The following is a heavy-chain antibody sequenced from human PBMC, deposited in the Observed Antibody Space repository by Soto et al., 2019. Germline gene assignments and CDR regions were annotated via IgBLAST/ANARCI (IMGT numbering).Heavy chain of an antibody. J-gene: IGHJ4*02. CDR3: AKDLHSSSWYDY. Sequence: GSLRLSCAASGFTFSSYAMSWVRQAPGKGLEWVSAISGSGGSTYYADSVKGRFTISRDNSKNTLYLQMNSLRAEDTAVYYCAKDLHSSSWYDYWGQGTLVTVSS. CDR2: ISGSGGST. CDR1: GFTFSSYA. D-gene: IGHD6-13*01. V-gene: IGHV3-23*01.